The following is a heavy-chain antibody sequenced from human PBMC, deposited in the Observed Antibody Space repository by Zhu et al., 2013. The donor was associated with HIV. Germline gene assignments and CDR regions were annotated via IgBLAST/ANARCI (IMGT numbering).Heavy chain of an antibody. CDR2: MTPNSGHT. V-gene: IGHV1-8*01. CDR1: GYSFSSYD. CDR3: ARGRGIGNGYYSY. Sequence: QVQLVQSGAEVKKPGASVKVSCKASGYSFSSYDINWVRQAARQGLEWIGWMTPNSGHTGYAQKFQGRVTMTRNTSISTAYMEMNGLRSEDTAVYYCARGRGIGNGYYSYWGQGTLVTVSS. J-gene: IGHJ4*02. D-gene: IGHD3-22*01.